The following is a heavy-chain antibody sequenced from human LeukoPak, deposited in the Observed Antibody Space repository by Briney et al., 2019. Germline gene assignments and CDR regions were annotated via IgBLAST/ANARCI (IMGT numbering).Heavy chain of an antibody. CDR2: ISGTGGRT. V-gene: IGHV3-23*01. CDR1: GFTFTNYA. CDR3: AKDRTYCSSTNCYGTYYFDY. D-gene: IGHD2-2*01. Sequence: PGGSLRLSCAASGFTFTNYAMTWVRQAPGKGLEWVSTISGTGGRTYYADSVKGRFTISRDNSKNTLNLQMNSLRAEDTAEYYCAKDRTYCSSTNCYGTYYFDYWGQGTLVTVSS. J-gene: IGHJ4*02.